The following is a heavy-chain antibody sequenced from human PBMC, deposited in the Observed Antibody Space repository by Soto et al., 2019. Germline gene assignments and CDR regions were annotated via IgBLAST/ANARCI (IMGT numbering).Heavy chain of an antibody. CDR1: GHSFTSYW. Sequence: PGESLKISCKGSGHSFTSYWIGWVRQMPGKNLEWVGRIDPSDSYTSYSPSLEGHVTISLDKSTSTVYLQWSSLKASDTAMYYCGRHPHMLGATTWHLQNWGHGTLVTVSS. V-gene: IGHV5-10-1*01. CDR3: GRHPHMLGATTWHLQN. CDR2: IDPSDSYT. D-gene: IGHD1-26*01. J-gene: IGHJ1*01.